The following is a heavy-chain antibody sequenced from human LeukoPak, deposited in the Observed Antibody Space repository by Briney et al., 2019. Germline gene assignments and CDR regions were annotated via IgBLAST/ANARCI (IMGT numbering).Heavy chain of an antibody. D-gene: IGHD6-19*01. J-gene: IGHJ4*02. CDR3: ARPGPYSSGWYSPFDY. CDR1: GYSFTSYW. V-gene: IGHV5-51*01. CDR2: IYPGDSDT. Sequence: PGESLKISCKGSGYSFTSYWIGWVRQMPGKGLEWMGIIYPGDSDTRYSPSFQGQVTISADKSISTAYLQWSSLKASDTAMYYCARPGPYSSGWYSPFDYWGQGTLVTVSS.